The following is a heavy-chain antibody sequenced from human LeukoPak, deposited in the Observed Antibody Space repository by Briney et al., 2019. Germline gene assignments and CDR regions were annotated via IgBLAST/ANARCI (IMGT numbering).Heavy chain of an antibody. Sequence: PGRSLRLSCAASGFTFSSYAMHWVRQAPGKGLEWVAVISYDGSNKYYADSVKGRFTISRDNSKNTLYLQMNSLRAEDTAVYYCAGHYDFWSGYYSPFDYWGQGTLVTVSS. J-gene: IGHJ4*02. CDR3: AGHYDFWSGYYSPFDY. CDR2: ISYDGSNK. CDR1: GFTFSSYA. V-gene: IGHV3-30-3*01. D-gene: IGHD3-3*01.